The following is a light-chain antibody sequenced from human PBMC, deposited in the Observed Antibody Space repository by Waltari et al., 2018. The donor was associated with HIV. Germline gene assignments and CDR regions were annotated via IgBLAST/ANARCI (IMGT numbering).Light chain of an antibody. J-gene: IGLJ2*01. Sequence: QSALTQPASVSGSPGQSITISCTGTSSDVGGYDFVYWYQQHPGKAPKLLLFEVSNRPSGVSNRFSGFKSGNTASLNIFGLQAEDEADYYCSSYRFSTTFEVFGGGTKLTVL. V-gene: IGLV2-14*01. CDR1: SSDVGGYDF. CDR2: EVS. CDR3: SSYRFSTTFEV.